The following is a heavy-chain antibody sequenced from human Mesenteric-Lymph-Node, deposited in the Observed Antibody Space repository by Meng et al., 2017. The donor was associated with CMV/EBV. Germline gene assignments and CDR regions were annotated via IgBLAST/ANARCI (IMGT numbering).Heavy chain of an antibody. V-gene: IGHV4-59*01. CDR3: ARFTYYDLLGDYDTRHFDY. J-gene: IGHJ4*02. CDR2: VYYSGST. CDR1: SASLSGYY. Sequence: SETLSLTCVVSSASLSGYYWSWIRQPPGKGLEWIASVYYSGSTNYNPFLKSRVTMSVDTSKNQFSLQLGSVTTADTAVYYCARFTYYDLLGDYDTRHFDYWGQGKLVTVSS. D-gene: IGHD3-3*01.